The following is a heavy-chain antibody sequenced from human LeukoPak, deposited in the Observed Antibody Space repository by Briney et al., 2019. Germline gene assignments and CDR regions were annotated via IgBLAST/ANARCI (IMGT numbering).Heavy chain of an antibody. Sequence: GGSLRLSCTGSGFIFGDYAMSWFRQASGKGLEWVGYIRARINGGTPEYAASVKGRFTISRDDSKRIAYLQMSSLETEDTAVYYCSRLWAAAGDCWGQGTRVTVSS. D-gene: IGHD6-13*01. CDR2: IRARINGGTP. CDR1: GFIFGDYA. V-gene: IGHV3-49*03. CDR3: SRLWAAAGDC. J-gene: IGHJ4*02.